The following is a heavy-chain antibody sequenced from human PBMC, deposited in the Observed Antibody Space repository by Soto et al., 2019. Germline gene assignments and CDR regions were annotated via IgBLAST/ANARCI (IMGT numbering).Heavy chain of an antibody. CDR1: GFSLTTSGVG. D-gene: IGHD3-22*01. Sequence: QITLKESGPTLVKPTQTLTLTCTFSGFSLTTSGVGVAWIRQPPGKALEWLALIYWDNDKRYSPSLKSRLTITKDTSKNQVVLTMANMDPVDTATYYCAHRTSYYDSRGVAFDIWGQGTMVTVSS. CDR3: AHRTSYYDSRGVAFDI. J-gene: IGHJ3*02. V-gene: IGHV2-5*02. CDR2: IYWDNDK.